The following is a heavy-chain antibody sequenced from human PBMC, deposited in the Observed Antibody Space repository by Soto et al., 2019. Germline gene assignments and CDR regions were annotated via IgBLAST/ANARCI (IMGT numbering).Heavy chain of an antibody. CDR2: ISAYNGNT. CDR3: ARRGFYYDSSGYYPGAFDI. CDR1: GYTFTNYD. J-gene: IGHJ3*02. Sequence: ASVKVSCKASGYTFTNYDINWVRQAPGQGLEWMGWISAYNGNTNYAQKLQGRVTMTTDTSTSTAYMELRSLRSDDTAVFYCARRGFYYDSSGYYPGAFDIWGQGTMVTVSS. D-gene: IGHD3-22*01. V-gene: IGHV1-18*01.